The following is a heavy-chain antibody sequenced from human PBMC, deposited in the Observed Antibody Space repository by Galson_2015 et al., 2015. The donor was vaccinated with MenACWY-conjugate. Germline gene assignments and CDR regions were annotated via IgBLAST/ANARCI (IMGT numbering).Heavy chain of an antibody. CDR1: GFTFSSYW. J-gene: IGHJ6*02. CDR2: KNQDGTER. CDR3: ATSERFRLYQFYGMDV. V-gene: IGHV3-7*03. D-gene: IGHD3-16*02. Sequence: SLRLSCAASGFTFSSYWMTWVRQGPGQGLEWLANKNQDGTERYYVGSVKGRFAIFRDDAQNSLYLEMNSLSGEDTAVYYCATSERFRLYQFYGMDVWGQGTTVTVSS.